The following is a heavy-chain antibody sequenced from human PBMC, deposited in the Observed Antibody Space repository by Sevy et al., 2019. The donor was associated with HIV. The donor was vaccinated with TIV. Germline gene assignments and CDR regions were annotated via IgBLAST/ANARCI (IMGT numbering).Heavy chain of an antibody. D-gene: IGHD2-2*01. V-gene: IGHV4-59*13. CDR1: GGSISSYY. CDR2: IYYSGST. Sequence: SETLSLTCTVSGGSISSYYWSWIRQPPGKGLEWIGYIYYSGSTNYNPSLKSRVTISVDTSKNQFSLKLSSVTAADTAVYYCARGPYCSSTSCYQDYWDQGTLVTVSS. J-gene: IGHJ4*02. CDR3: ARGPYCSSTSCYQDY.